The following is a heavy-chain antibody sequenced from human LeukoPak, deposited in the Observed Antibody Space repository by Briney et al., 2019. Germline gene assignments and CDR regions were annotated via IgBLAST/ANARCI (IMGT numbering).Heavy chain of an antibody. CDR2: ISAYNGNT. CDR1: GYTFTSYG. D-gene: IGHD6-6*01. Sequence: ASVKVSCKASGYTFTSYGISWVRQAPGQGLEWMGWISAYNGNTNYAQKLQGRVTMTTDTSTSTAYIELRSLRSDDTAVYYCASYSSSSNSFDYWGQGTLVTVSS. V-gene: IGHV1-18*01. CDR3: ASYSSSSNSFDY. J-gene: IGHJ4*02.